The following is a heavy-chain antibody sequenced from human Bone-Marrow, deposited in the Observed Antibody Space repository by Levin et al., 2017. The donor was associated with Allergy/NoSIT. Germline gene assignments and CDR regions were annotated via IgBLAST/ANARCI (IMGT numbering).Heavy chain of an antibody. CDR2: IKPDGGEE. V-gene: IGHV3-7*01. Sequence: GGSLRLSCAASGFIFDNFWMSWVRQTPAKGLEWVGNIKPDGGEERYVDSVKGRFRISRDNVKNSLFLQMNSLRVDDTATYYCARDWGSGLGAAMDYWGQGVSVTVSS. J-gene: IGHJ4*02. CDR3: ARDWGSGLGAAMDY. D-gene: IGHD2-2*01. CDR1: GFIFDNFW.